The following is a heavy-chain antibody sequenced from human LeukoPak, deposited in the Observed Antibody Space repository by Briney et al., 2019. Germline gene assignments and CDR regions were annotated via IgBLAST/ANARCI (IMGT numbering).Heavy chain of an antibody. V-gene: IGHV1-69*05. CDR2: IIPIFGTA. Sequence: SVKVTCKASGGTFSCYAISWVRQAPGQGLEWMGGIIPIFGTANYAQKFQGRVTITTDESTSTAYMELSSLRSEDTAVYYCAAPRFTIMMEAFDIWGQGTMVTVSS. CDR3: AAPRFTIMMEAFDI. D-gene: IGHD3-16*01. CDR1: GGTFSCYA. J-gene: IGHJ3*02.